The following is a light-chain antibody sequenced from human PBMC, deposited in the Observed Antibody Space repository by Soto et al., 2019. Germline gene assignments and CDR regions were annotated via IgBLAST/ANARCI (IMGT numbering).Light chain of an antibody. Sequence: QSALTQPASVSGSPGQSITISCTGTSSDVGYYNYVSWYQQHPGKAPKVLIYEVRNRPSGASSRFSGSESGNTAFLTISGLQPEDEADYYCSSYTRSSSVLFGGGTKLTVL. CDR3: SSYTRSSSVL. V-gene: IGLV2-14*01. CDR1: SSDVGYYNY. J-gene: IGLJ2*01. CDR2: EVR.